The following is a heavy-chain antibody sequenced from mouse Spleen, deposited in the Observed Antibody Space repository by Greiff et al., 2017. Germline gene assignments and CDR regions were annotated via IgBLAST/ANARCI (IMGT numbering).Heavy chain of an antibody. D-gene: IGHD1-2*01. J-gene: IGHJ2*01. CDR2: IYPGDGDT. CDR1: GYAFSSSW. CDR3: AREDYYGHDY. Sequence: QVQLQQSGPELVKPGASVKISCKASGYAFSSSWMNWVKQRPGQGLEWIGRIYPGDGDTNYNGKFKGKATLTADKSSSTAYMQLSSLTSEDSAVYFCAREDYYGHDYWGQGTTLTVSS. V-gene: IGHV1-82*01.